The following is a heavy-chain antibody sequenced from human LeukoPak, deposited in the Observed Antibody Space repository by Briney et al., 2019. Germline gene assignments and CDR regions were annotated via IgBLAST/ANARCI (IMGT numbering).Heavy chain of an antibody. D-gene: IGHD2-2*01. CDR1: GYSFTSYW. V-gene: IGHV5-51*01. CDR3: AKIYCSSTSCYVNWFDP. J-gene: IGHJ5*02. CDR2: IYPGDSDT. Sequence: KDGESLKISCKGSGYSFTSYWIGWVRQMPGKGLEWMGIIYPGDSDTRYSPSFQGQVTISADKSISTAYLQWSSLKASDTAMYYCAKIYCSSTSCYVNWFDPWGQGTLVTVSS.